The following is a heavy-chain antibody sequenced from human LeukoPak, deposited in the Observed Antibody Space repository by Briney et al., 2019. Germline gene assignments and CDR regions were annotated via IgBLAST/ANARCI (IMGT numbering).Heavy chain of an antibody. V-gene: IGHV3-23*01. CDR3: AKSNLKYFDS. Sequence: TGGSLRLSCAASGFTFSSYAMNWVRQAPGKGLEWVSLISGSGGSAYYADSVKGRFTVSRDNSKNTLYLQMSSLRAEDTAVYYCAKSNLKYFDSWGQGTLVTVSS. J-gene: IGHJ4*02. CDR2: ISGSGGSA. CDR1: GFTFSSYA.